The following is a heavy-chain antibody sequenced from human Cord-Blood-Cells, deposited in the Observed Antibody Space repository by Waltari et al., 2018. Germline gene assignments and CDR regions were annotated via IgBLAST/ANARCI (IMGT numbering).Heavy chain of an antibody. CDR2: IIPIFGTA. V-gene: IGHV1-69*01. CDR1: GGTFSSYA. D-gene: IGHD5-12*01. Sequence: QVQLVQSGAEVNQPGSSVKVSCQASGGTFSSYAISWVRQAPGQGLEWLGGIIPIFGTANDAQKLQGRVTITADESTSTAYMELSSLRSEDTAVYYCARVGVYSGYDYFDYWGQGTLVTVSS. CDR3: ARVGVYSGYDYFDY. J-gene: IGHJ4*02.